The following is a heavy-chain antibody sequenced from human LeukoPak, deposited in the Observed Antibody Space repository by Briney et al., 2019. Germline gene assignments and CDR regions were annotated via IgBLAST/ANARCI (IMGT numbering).Heavy chain of an antibody. V-gene: IGHV3-30*04. CDR3: AKDMNYYDSSGYRRRGAFDI. CDR2: IGYDGVNK. Sequence: GGSLRLSCTASGFTFSSYPFHWVRQAPGKGLQWVAVIGYDGVNKFYTDSVKGRFTISRDDSKSTLYLQMDSLRAEDTAVYYCAKDMNYYDSSGYRRRGAFDIWGQGTMVTVSS. J-gene: IGHJ3*02. D-gene: IGHD3-22*01. CDR1: GFTFSSYP.